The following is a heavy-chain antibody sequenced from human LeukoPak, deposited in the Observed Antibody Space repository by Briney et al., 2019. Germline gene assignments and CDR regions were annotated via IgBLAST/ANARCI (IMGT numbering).Heavy chain of an antibody. CDR2: IYTSGST. J-gene: IGHJ3*01. D-gene: IGHD3-22*01. CDR1: GGSISSGSYY. V-gene: IGHV4-61*02. CDR3: ARDYYDSSV. Sequence: SETLSPTCTVSGGSISSGSYYWSWIRQPAGKGLEWIGRIYTSGSTNYNPSLKSRVTISVDTSKNQFSLKLSSVTAADTAVYYCARDYYDSSVWGQGTMVTVSS.